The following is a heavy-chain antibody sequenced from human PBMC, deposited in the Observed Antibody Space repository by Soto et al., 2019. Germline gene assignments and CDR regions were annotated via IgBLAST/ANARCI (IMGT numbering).Heavy chain of an antibody. Sequence: QVQLVQSGAEVKKPGASVKVSCKASGYTFTSYAMHWVRQAPGQRLEWMGWINAGNGNTKYSQKFQGRVTITRDTSASTAYMELSSLRSEDTAVYYCARDDYVWGSHRYGAFDIWGQGTMVTVSS. D-gene: IGHD3-16*02. J-gene: IGHJ3*02. CDR3: ARDDYVWGSHRYGAFDI. CDR1: GYTFTSYA. V-gene: IGHV1-3*01. CDR2: INAGNGNT.